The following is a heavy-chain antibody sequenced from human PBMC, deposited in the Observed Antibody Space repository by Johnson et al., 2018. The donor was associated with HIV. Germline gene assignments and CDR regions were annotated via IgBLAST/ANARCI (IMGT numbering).Heavy chain of an antibody. J-gene: IGHJ3*02. Sequence: VQLVESGGGLVKPGGSLRLSCAASGFTFSNVWMTWVRQAPGKGLEWVGRIKRKIEGGTTDYAAPVKGRFTISRDDSKNTLYMQMNSLKTEDTAVYYCTTYYGWAFDIWGQGTMVTVSS. V-gene: IGHV3-15*01. D-gene: IGHD3-10*01. CDR1: GFTFSNVW. CDR2: IKRKIEGGTT. CDR3: TTYYGWAFDI.